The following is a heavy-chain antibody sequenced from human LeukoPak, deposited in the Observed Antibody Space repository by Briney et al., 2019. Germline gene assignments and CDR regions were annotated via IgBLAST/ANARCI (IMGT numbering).Heavy chain of an antibody. CDR1: GYTFTGYY. V-gene: IGHV1-2*02. CDR3: GSSTRYSSGWYS. D-gene: IGHD6-19*01. CDR2: INPNSGGT. J-gene: IGHJ4*02. Sequence: ASVTVSCKASGYTFTGYYMHWVRQAPGQGLEWMGWINPNSGGTNYAQKFQGRVTMTRDTSISTAYMEMSRLRSDDTAVYYCGSSTRYSSGWYSWGQGTLVTVSS.